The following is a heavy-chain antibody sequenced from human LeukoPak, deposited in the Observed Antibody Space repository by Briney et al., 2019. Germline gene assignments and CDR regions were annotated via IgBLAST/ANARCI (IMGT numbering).Heavy chain of an antibody. CDR1: GYTFTSYY. J-gene: IGHJ4*02. CDR2: INPSGGST. D-gene: IGHD1-26*01. CDR3: ARGSGAQGRRWDY. V-gene: IGHV1-46*03. Sequence: RASVKVSCEASGYTFTSYYMHWVRRAPGQGLEWMGVINPSGGSTSYAQKFQGRVTMTRDTSASTVYMELSSLRSEDTAVYYCARGSGAQGRRWDYWGQGTLVPVSS.